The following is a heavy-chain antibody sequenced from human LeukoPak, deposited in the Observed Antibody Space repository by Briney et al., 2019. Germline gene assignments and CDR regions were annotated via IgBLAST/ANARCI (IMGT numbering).Heavy chain of an antibody. J-gene: IGHJ4*02. CDR2: IYYSGST. CDR1: GGSISSGDYY. CDR3: ARASPPQYYYDSSGYYRPLHTQRFDY. D-gene: IGHD3-22*01. Sequence: SQTLSLTCTVSGGSISSGDYYWSWIRQPPGKGLEWIGYIYYSGSTYYNPYLKSRFTISVDTSKNQFSLKLSSVTAADTAVYYCARASPPQYYYDSSGYYRPLHTQRFDYWGQGTLVTVSS. V-gene: IGHV4-30-4*08.